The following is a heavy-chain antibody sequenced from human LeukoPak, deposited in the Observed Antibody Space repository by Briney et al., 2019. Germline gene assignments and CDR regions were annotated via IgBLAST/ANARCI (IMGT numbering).Heavy chain of an antibody. CDR1: GFTFSSYD. CDR3: ASSTHRYCSSTSCFAFDI. J-gene: IGHJ3*02. CDR2: IGTAGDT. Sequence: GGSLRLSCAASGFTFSSYDMHWVRQATGKGLEWVSAIGTAGDTYYPGSVKGRFTISRENAKNSLYLQMTSLSAGDTAVYYCASSTHRYCSSTSCFAFDIWGQGTMVTVSS. D-gene: IGHD2-2*01. V-gene: IGHV3-13*01.